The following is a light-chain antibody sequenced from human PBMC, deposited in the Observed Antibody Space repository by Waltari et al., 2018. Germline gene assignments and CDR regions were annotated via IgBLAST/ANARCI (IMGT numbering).Light chain of an antibody. CDR2: GSS. Sequence: DIQITQSPSSLAASVGDRVSITCRTSQTIGPYLSWYQQKAGTAPKLLIYGSSNLQRGVPSRFIGGGSGTDFTLTISSLQPEDFATYFCQQSYRFPYTFGQGTNLEI. CDR1: QTIGPY. J-gene: IGKJ2*01. V-gene: IGKV1-39*01. CDR3: QQSYRFPYT.